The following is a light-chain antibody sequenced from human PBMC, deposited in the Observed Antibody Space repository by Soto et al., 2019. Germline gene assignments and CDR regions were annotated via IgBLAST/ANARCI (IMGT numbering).Light chain of an antibody. J-gene: IGLJ2*01. Sequence: QSALTQPASVSGSPGQLITISCTGTSSDVGGYNYVSWYQQHPGKAPKLMIYDVSDRPSGVSSRFSGSKSGNTASLTISGLQVEDEADYYCSSYTSRSTLVFGGGTKLTVL. CDR3: SSYTSRSTLV. V-gene: IGLV2-14*01. CDR2: DVS. CDR1: SSDVGGYNY.